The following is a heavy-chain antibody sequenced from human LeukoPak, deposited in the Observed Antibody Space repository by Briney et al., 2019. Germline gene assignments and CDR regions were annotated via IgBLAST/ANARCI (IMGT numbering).Heavy chain of an antibody. CDR1: GGSISSSSYY. V-gene: IGHV4-39*07. CDR2: IYYSGST. J-gene: IGHJ6*03. Sequence: SETLSLTCTVSGGSISSSSYYWGWIRQPPGKGLEWIGSIYYSGSTYYNPSLKSRVTISVDTSKNQFSLKLSSVTAADTAVYYCARDSGSSSFVYYYYMDVWGKGTTVTVSS. CDR3: ARDSGSSSFVYYYYMDV. D-gene: IGHD6-6*01.